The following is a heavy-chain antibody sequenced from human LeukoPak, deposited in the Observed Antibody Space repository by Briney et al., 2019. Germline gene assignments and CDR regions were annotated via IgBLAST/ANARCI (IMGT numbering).Heavy chain of an antibody. Sequence: PSETLSLTCAVYGGSFSGYYWSWIRQPPGKGLEWIGEINHSGSTNYNPSLKSRVTISVDTSKNQFSLKLSSVTAADTAVYYCARRLRNFDYWGQGTLVTVPS. J-gene: IGHJ4*02. V-gene: IGHV4-34*01. CDR1: GGSFSGYY. CDR2: INHSGST. CDR3: ARRLRNFDY. D-gene: IGHD3-16*01.